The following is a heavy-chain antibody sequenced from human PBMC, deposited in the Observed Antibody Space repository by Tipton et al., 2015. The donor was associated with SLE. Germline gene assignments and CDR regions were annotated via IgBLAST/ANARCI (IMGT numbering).Heavy chain of an antibody. J-gene: IGHJ2*01. V-gene: IGHV3-9*01. CDR3: AKEVYGGNLYYYFDL. D-gene: IGHD4-23*01. Sequence: SLRLSCAASGFTFEDYAMHWVRQAPGKGLEWVSIISRNSGSIVYADSVKGRFTISRDNAKNSLYLQMNILRAEDTAVYYCAKEVYGGNLYYYFDLWGRGTLVTLSS. CDR2: ISRNSGSI. CDR1: GFTFEDYA.